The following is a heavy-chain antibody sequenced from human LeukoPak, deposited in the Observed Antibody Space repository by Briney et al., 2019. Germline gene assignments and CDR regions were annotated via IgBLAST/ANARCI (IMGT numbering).Heavy chain of an antibody. CDR1: GFTFSSYA. D-gene: IGHD3-22*01. CDR3: ARANYYDSSGYYYDWFDP. Sequence: SGGSLRLSCAASGFTFSSYAMHWVRQARGKGLEWVAVISYDGSNKYYADSVKGRFTISRDNSKNTLYLQMNSLRAEDTAVFYCARANYYDSSGYYYDWFDPWGQGTLVTVSS. J-gene: IGHJ5*02. V-gene: IGHV3-30*04. CDR2: ISYDGSNK.